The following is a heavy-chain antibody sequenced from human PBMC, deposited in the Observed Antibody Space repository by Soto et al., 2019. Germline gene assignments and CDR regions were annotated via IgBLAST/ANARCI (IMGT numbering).Heavy chain of an antibody. CDR3: ARDKVVRGPNWFDP. Sequence: GGSLRLSGAASGFTFSIYWMHWVRQAPGKGLVWVSRINSDGSSTSYADSVKGRFTISRDNAKNTLYLQMNSLRAEDTAVYYCARDKVVRGPNWFDPWGQGTLVTVSS. V-gene: IGHV3-74*01. J-gene: IGHJ5*02. CDR1: GFTFSIYW. D-gene: IGHD3-10*01. CDR2: INSDGSST.